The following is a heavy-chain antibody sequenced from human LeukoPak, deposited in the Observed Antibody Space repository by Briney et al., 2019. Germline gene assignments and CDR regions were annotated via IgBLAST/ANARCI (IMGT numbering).Heavy chain of an antibody. CDR1: GGSISSYY. V-gene: IGHV4-59*01. CDR3: AREAQDTPVFDY. CDR2: IYYSGST. D-gene: IGHD2-15*01. Sequence: SETLSLTCTVSGGSISSYYWSWTRQPPGKGLEWIGYIYYSGSTNYNPSLKSRVTISVDTSKNQFSLKLSSVTAADTAVYYCAREAQDTPVFDYWGQGTLVTVSS. J-gene: IGHJ4*02.